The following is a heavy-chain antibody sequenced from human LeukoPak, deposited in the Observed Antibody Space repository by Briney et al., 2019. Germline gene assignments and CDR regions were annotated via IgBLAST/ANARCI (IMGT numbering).Heavy chain of an antibody. J-gene: IGHJ6*03. CDR1: GFTFNTYS. Sequence: GGSLRLSCAASGFTFNTYSMNWVRQAPGKGLEWVSFISSSNSYIYYADSVKGRFTISRDNAKNSLSLQMNSLRAEDTAVYYCARDRYPENYYYYMDVWGKGTTVTVSS. CDR2: ISSSNSYI. D-gene: IGHD1-14*01. CDR3: ARDRYPENYYYYMDV. V-gene: IGHV3-21*01.